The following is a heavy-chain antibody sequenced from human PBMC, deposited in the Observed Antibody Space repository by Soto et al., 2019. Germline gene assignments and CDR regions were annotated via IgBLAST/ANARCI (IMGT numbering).Heavy chain of an antibody. J-gene: IGHJ2*01. V-gene: IGHV1-18*01. CDR1: GYTFTNYG. Sequence: QVQLVQSGSEVKKPGASVKVSCKASGYTFTNYGMSWVRQAPGQGLEWMGCISAYNGNTNHAQNFQGRVTMTTDTSTNTAYMELRSLRSDDTAVYYCARCYCSVGSCYSCWHFDLWGRGALVTVSS. CDR3: ARCYCSVGSCYSCWHFDL. CDR2: ISAYNGNT. D-gene: IGHD2-15*01.